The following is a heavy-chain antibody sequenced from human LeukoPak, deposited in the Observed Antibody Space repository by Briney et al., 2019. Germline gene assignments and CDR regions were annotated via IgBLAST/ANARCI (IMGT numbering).Heavy chain of an antibody. CDR1: GFTFSSCA. CDR2: ITGSGGST. D-gene: IGHD2-2*01. J-gene: IGHJ6*02. CDR3: AKSLVAALNYGMDV. Sequence: GGSLRLSCAASGFTFSSCAMNWVRQAPGKGLEWVSAITGSGGSTYYADSVKGRFTISRDNSENTLYLQMNSLRAEDTAVYYCAKSLVAALNYGMDVWGQGTTVTVSS. V-gene: IGHV3-23*01.